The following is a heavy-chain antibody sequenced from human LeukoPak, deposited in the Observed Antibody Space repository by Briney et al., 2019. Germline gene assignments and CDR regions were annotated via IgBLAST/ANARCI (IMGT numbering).Heavy chain of an antibody. J-gene: IGHJ4*02. Sequence: QPGGSLRLSCAASGFTFSNYAMTWVRQAPGKGLEWVSSILQSGDTTYYADSVKGRFTISRDNSQNTLYLQMNSLRVEDTAVYYCAKDAIRGDGYWEFDYWGQGTLVTVSS. V-gene: IGHV3-23*01. CDR3: AKDAIRGDGYWEFDY. CDR1: GFTFSNYA. D-gene: IGHD5-24*01. CDR2: ILQSGDTT.